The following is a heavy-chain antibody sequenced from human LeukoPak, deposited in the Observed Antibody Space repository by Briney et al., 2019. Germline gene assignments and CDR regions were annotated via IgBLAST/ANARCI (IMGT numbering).Heavy chain of an antibody. CDR3: ARDVSYGFDI. J-gene: IGHJ3*02. CDR1: GFTFSGYW. Sequence: GGSLRLSCAAPGFTFSGYWMHWVRQAPGKGLVWVSRINGDGSSISYADSVKGSFTISRDNAKNTLYLQMNSLRAEDTAVYYCARDVSYGFDIGGEGTMVTVSS. V-gene: IGHV3-74*01. CDR2: INGDGSSI.